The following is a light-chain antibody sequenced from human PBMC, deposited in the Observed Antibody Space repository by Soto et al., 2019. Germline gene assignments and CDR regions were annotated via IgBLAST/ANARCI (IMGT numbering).Light chain of an antibody. CDR3: QQHTSYPRT. Sequence: DIQMTQSPSTLSASVGDRVTITCRASQSISTWLDWYQQKPGKAPRLLIYTASTLERGVPSRFSGSGSGTEFTLTISILQPDEFASYYCQQHTSYPRTFGQGTKVEIK. J-gene: IGKJ1*01. V-gene: IGKV1-5*03. CDR1: QSISTW. CDR2: TAS.